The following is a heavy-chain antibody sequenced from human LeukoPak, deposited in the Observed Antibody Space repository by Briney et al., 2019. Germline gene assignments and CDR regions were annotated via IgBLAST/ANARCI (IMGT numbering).Heavy chain of an antibody. CDR1: GGTFSSYA. J-gene: IGHJ6*02. D-gene: IGHD2-2*01. CDR3: ARRALGYCSSTSCSDYYYYGMDV. V-gene: IGHV1-69*13. CDR2: IIPIFGTA. Sequence: SVKVSCKASGGTFSSYAISWVRQAPGQGLEWMGGIIPIFGTANYTQKFQGRVTITADESTSTAYMELSSLRSEDTAVYYCARRALGYCSSTSCSDYYYYGMDVWGQGTTVTVSS.